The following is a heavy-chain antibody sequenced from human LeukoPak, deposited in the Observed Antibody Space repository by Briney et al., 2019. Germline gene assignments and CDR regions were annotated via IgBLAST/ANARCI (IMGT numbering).Heavy chain of an antibody. CDR1: GGSISSSSYY. CDR2: ISSSGSTI. J-gene: IGHJ4*02. CDR3: ARDCPSRL. Sequence: LSLTCTVSGGSISSSSYYWGWIRQPPGKGLEWVSYISSSGSTIYYVDSVKGRFTISRDNAKNSLYLQMNSLRAEDTAVYYCARDCPSRLWGQGTLVTVSS. V-gene: IGHV3-11*04.